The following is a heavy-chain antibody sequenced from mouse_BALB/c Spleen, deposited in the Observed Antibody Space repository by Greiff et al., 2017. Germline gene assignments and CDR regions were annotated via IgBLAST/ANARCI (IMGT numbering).Heavy chain of an antibody. V-gene: IGHV5-12-1*01. CDR2: ISSGGGST. CDR3: ARHPTALFDY. J-gene: IGHJ2*01. CDR1: GFAFSSYD. Sequence: VQLKESGGGLVKPGGSLKLSCAASGFAFSSYDMSWVRQTPEKRLEWVAYISSGGGSTYYPDTVKGRFTISRDNAKNTLYLQMSSLKSEDTAMYYCARHPTALFDYWGQGTTLTVSS. D-gene: IGHD1-2*01.